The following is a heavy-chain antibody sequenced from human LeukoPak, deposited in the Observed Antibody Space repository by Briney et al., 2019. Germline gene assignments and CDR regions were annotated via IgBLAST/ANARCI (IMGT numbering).Heavy chain of an antibody. V-gene: IGHV1-18*01. D-gene: IGHD2-8*01. CDR1: GYTLSEYG. Sequence: GASVKVSCKTSGYTLSEYGISWVRQAPGQGHERVGWITTYNGEKIYSQRFQGRITMTTDTSSGTYYMELRNLRSDDTAIYYCARDCSNGVCYPRDYWGQGTQVVVST. CDR2: ITTYNGEK. CDR3: ARDCSNGVCYPRDY. J-gene: IGHJ4*02.